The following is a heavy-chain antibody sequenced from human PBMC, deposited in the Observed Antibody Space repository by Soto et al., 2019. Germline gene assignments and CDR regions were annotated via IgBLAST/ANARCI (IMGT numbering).Heavy chain of an antibody. V-gene: IGHV4-34*01. CDR2: ITHGGST. CDR3: ARARFDSWSHIYYGLDV. D-gene: IGHD3-3*01. J-gene: IGHJ6*02. Sequence: SETLSLTCGVYGGSFSAYSWTWLRQSPGKGLEWIGEITHGGSTDYNPALKSRLAMSVDTSKNQFSLRVTSVTAADAAVYFCARARFDSWSHIYYGLDVWGQGTTVTVS. CDR1: GGSFSAYS.